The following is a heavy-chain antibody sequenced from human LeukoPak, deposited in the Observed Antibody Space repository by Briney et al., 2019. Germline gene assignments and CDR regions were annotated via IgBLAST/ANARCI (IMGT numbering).Heavy chain of an antibody. D-gene: IGHD3-10*01. CDR2: IISSSNYI. V-gene: IGHV3-21*01. CDR3: ARELGYYGSVP. Sequence: GGSLRLSCAASGITVNTNYMSWVRQAPGKGLEWVSSIISSSNYIHYADSVKGRFTISRDNAKNTLYLQMNSLRAEDTAVYYCARELGYYGSVPWGQGTLVTVSS. CDR1: GITVNTNY. J-gene: IGHJ5*02.